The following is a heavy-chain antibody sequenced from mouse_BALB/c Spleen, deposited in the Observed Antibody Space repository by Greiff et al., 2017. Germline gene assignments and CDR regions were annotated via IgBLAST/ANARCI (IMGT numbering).Heavy chain of an antibody. CDR2: ISSGGGST. CDR1: GFAFSSYD. V-gene: IGHV5-12-1*01. Sequence: EVQGVESGGGLVKPGGSLKLSCAASGFAFSSYDMSWVRQTPEKRLEWVAYISSGGGSTYYPDTVKGRFTISRDNAKNTLYLQMSSLKSEDTAMYYCARQLGLRGYWGQGTTLTVSS. CDR3: ARQLGLRGY. J-gene: IGHJ2*01. D-gene: IGHD3-1*01.